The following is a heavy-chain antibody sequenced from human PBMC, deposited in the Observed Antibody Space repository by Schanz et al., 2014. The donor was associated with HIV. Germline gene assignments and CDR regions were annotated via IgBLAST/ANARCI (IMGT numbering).Heavy chain of an antibody. V-gene: IGHV1-8*02. CDR1: GGTFSTFA. J-gene: IGHJ5*02. D-gene: IGHD3-10*01. CDR3: ARAGSAPGLRGYWFDP. CDR2: MNPKSGNT. Sequence: QVQLVQSGAEVREPLSSVKVSCKASGGTFSTFAITWVRQAPGQGLEWMGWMNPKSGNTGYAQKFHGRIIMTRNTSLNTAYLELSGLRSEDTARYYCARAGSAPGLRGYWFDPWGQGTLVTVSS.